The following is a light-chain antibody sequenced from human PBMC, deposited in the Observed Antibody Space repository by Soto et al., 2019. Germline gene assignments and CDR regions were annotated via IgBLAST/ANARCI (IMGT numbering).Light chain of an antibody. CDR3: CSYAGTYTLV. V-gene: IGLV2-11*01. CDR2: DVS. J-gene: IGLJ2*01. Sequence: QSVLTQPRSVSGSPGQSVTISCTGTSTDVGGYNYVSWYQQYPGKAPKLMISDVSERPSGVPDRFSGSKSGNTASLTISGLQAVDEADYYCCSYAGTYTLVFGGGTKLTVL. CDR1: STDVGGYNY.